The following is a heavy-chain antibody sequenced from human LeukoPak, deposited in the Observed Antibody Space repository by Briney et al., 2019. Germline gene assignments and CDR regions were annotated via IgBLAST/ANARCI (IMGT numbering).Heavy chain of an antibody. CDR1: GYSFTSYW. D-gene: IGHD4-17*01. J-gene: IGHJ4*02. Sequence: GESLKISCQGSGYSFTSYWLGWVRQMPGKGLAWMGIIYPGDSDYRYSPSVHGQVTISADKSINPAYLQWSSLKASDTAMYYCARTRTDYGDRLDYWGQATLVTVSS. CDR2: IYPGDSDY. V-gene: IGHV5-51*01. CDR3: ARTRTDYGDRLDY.